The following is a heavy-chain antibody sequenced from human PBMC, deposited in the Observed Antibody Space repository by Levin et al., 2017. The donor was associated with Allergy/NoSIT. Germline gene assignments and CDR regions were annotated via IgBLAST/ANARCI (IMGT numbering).Heavy chain of an antibody. J-gene: IGHJ5*02. CDR3: AREQGGQQLVRHWFDP. CDR1: GDSISNYY. V-gene: IGHV4-59*01. D-gene: IGHD6-13*01. CDR2: IYDSGSP. Sequence: SETLSLTCTVSGDSISNYYWSWIRQPPGKGLEWIGYIYDSGSPKYNPSLKSRVSLSLDTSKHQFSLRLSSVTAADTAVYYCAREQGGQQLVRHWFDPWGQGSLVTVSS.